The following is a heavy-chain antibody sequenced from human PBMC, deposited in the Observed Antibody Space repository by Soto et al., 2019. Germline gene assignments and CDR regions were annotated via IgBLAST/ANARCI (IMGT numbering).Heavy chain of an antibody. CDR1: GGTFSSYA. Sequence: SVKVSCKASGGTFSSYAISWVRQAPGQGLEWMGGIIPIFGTANYAQKFQGRVTITADESTSTAYMELSSLRSEDTAVYYCARDVGQEHGRDYYYYYGMDVWGQGTTVTVSS. CDR2: IIPIFGTA. J-gene: IGHJ6*02. V-gene: IGHV1-69*13. D-gene: IGHD1-26*01. CDR3: ARDVGQEHGRDYYYYYGMDV.